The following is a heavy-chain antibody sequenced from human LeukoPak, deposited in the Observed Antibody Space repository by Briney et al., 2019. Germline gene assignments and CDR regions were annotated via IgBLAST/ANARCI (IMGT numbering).Heavy chain of an antibody. J-gene: IGHJ4*02. CDR1: GGSISSSRYY. CDR2: IYYSGST. D-gene: IGHD6-6*01. CDR3: ASVPYSSSTYFDY. Sequence: SETLSLTCTVSGGSISSSRYYWGWIRQPPGKGLEWIGSIYYSGSTYYNPSLKSRVTISVDTSKNQFSMKLRSVTAADTAVYHCASVPYSSSTYFDYWGQGTLVTVSS. V-gene: IGHV4-39*01.